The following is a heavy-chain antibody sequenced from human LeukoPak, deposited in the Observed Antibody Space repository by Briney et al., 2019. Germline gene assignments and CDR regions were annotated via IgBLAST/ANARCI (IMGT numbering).Heavy chain of an antibody. D-gene: IGHD3-10*01. CDR2: IYYSGST. CDR3: ARVSGELFSTRYYYYYMDV. Sequence: PSETLSLTCTVSGGSIRSSTSYWGWIRQPPGKGLEWIGYIYYSGSTNYNPSLKSRVTISVDTSKNQFSLKLSSVTAADTAVYYCARVSGELFSTRYYYYYMDVWGKGTTVTISS. V-gene: IGHV4-61*05. CDR1: GGSIRSSTSY. J-gene: IGHJ6*03.